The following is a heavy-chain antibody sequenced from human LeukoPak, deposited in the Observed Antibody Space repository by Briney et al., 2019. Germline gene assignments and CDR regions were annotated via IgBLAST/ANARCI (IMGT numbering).Heavy chain of an antibody. CDR1: GGSISSSSYY. CDR3: ARDSLGATGEDYFDY. D-gene: IGHD1-26*01. Sequence: PSETLSLTCTVSGGSISSSSYYWGWIRQPPGKGLEWIGSIYYSGSTYYNPSLKSRVTISVDTSKNQFSLKLSSVTAADTAVYYCARDSLGATGEDYFDYWGQGTLVTVSS. V-gene: IGHV4-39*02. CDR2: IYYSGST. J-gene: IGHJ4*02.